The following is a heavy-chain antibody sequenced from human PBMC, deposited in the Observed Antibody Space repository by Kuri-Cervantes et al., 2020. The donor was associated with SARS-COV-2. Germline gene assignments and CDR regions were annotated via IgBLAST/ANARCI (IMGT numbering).Heavy chain of an antibody. V-gene: IGHV1-24*01. CDR2: FDPEDDET. CDR3: ATAPLIRFLEWFRFDY. J-gene: IGHJ4*02. Sequence: GGSLRLSCTASGFTFGDYAMSWVRQAPGKGLEWMGGFDPEDDETIYAQKFQGRVTMTEDTSTDTAYMELSSLRSEDTAVYYCATAPLIRFLEWFRFDYWGQGTLVTVSS. CDR1: GFTFGDYA. D-gene: IGHD3-3*01.